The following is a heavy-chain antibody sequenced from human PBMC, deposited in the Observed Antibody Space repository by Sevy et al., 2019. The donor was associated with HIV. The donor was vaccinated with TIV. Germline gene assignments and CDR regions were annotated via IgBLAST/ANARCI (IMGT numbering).Heavy chain of an antibody. CDR3: AKGFGDPYYYDSSGYYYFDY. V-gene: IGHV3-23*01. J-gene: IGHJ4*02. Sequence: GGSLRLSCAASGFTFSSYAMSWVRQAPGKGLEWVSAISGSGGSTYYADSVKGRFTISRDNSKNTLYLIMNSLRAEDTAVYYCAKGFGDPYYYDSSGYYYFDYWGQGTLVTVSS. D-gene: IGHD3-22*01. CDR2: ISGSGGST. CDR1: GFTFSSYA.